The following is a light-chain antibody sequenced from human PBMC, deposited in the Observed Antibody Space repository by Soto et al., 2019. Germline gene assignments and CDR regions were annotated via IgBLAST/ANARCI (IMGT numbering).Light chain of an antibody. CDR3: CSFAGSYTFWV. Sequence: QSALTQPRSVSGSPGQSVTISCTGTSSDVGDYNYVSWYQQYPGKAPKLVIYDVSKRPSGFPDRFSGSKSGNTASLTISGFQAEDEADYYCCSFAGSYTFWVFGGGTKLTVL. CDR2: DVS. V-gene: IGLV2-11*01. CDR1: SSDVGDYNY. J-gene: IGLJ3*02.